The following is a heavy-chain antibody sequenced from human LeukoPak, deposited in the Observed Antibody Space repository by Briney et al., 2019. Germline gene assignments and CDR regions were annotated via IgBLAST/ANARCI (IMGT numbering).Heavy chain of an antibody. Sequence: GGSLRLSCAASGFTVSSNYMSWVRQAPGKGLEWVANIKQDGSEKNYVDSVKGRFTISRDNAKTSLYLQMNSLRAEDTAVYYCARSLWPEDYWGQGTLVTVSS. CDR2: IKQDGSEK. V-gene: IGHV3-7*01. D-gene: IGHD5-18*01. CDR3: ARSLWPEDY. CDR1: GFTVSSNY. J-gene: IGHJ4*02.